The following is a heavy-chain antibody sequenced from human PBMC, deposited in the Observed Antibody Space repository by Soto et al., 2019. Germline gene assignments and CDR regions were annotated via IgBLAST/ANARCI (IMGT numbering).Heavy chain of an antibody. Sequence: GGSLRLSCAGSGFSFSEYAMHWVRQAPGKGLDWVAVVSYEGSKQYYADSVRGRFTISRDNSKNELYLQMDSLRPEDTAVYYCARDFGSLDSGTAYFDYWGQGALVTVSS. CDR1: GFSFSEYA. D-gene: IGHD3-10*01. J-gene: IGHJ4*01. CDR2: VSYEGSKQ. CDR3: ARDFGSLDSGTAYFDY. V-gene: IGHV3-30-3*01.